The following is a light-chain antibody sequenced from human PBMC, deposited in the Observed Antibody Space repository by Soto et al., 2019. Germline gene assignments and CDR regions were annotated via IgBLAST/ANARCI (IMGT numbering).Light chain of an antibody. Sequence: DIQMTQSPSSLSASVGDRVTITCRAGQSISTFVNWYQQKPGKAPTILIYSASTLQSGVPSRFSGNGSGTYFSLTISSLQPEEFTTYFCQQSYSTLTFGPGKKVEIK. J-gene: IGKJ3*01. CDR1: QSISTF. CDR3: QQSYSTLT. CDR2: SAS. V-gene: IGKV1-39*01.